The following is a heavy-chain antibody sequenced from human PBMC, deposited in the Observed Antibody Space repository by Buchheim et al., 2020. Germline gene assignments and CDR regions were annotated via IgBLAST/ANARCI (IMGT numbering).Heavy chain of an antibody. CDR1: GFTFSSYS. CDR2: ISSSSSYI. V-gene: IGHV3-21*01. J-gene: IGHJ6*02. Sequence: EVQLVESGGGLVKPGGSLRLSCAASGFTFSSYSMNWVRQAPGKGLEWVSSISSSSSYIYYAASVKGRFTISSDNAKNSLYLQMNRLRAEDTAVYYCARGGSRYCRSTSCYLSRRRANYYYYGMDVWGQGTT. D-gene: IGHD2-2*01. CDR3: ARGGSRYCRSTSCYLSRRRANYYYYGMDV.